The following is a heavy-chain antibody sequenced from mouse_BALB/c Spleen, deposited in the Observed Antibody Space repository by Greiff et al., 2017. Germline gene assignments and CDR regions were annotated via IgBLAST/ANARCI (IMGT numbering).Heavy chain of an antibody. CDR1: GYTFTSYW. Sequence: VQLQQSGTVLARPGASVKMSCKASGYTFTSYWMHWVKQRPGQGLEWIGAIYPGNSDTSYNQKFKGKAKLTAVTSTSTAYMELSSLTNEDSAVYYCTSPGSSAWFAYWGQGTLVTVSA. V-gene: IGHV1-5*01. CDR3: TSPGSSAWFAY. CDR2: IYPGNSDT. D-gene: IGHD1-1*01. J-gene: IGHJ3*01.